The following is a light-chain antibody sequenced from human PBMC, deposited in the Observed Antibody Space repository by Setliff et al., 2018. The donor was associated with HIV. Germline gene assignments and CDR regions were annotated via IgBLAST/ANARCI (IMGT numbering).Light chain of an antibody. CDR1: SSDVGGYNF. J-gene: IGLJ1*01. Sequence: SALTQPASVSGSPGQSITISCTGTSSDVGGYNFVSWYQQHPGKAPKLIIYEVIKRPSGTSDRFSGSRSGNTASLTISGLQAKDEADYYCCSYAGTRFFYIFCSGTKVTVL. CDR3: CSYAGTRFFYI. CDR2: EVI. V-gene: IGLV2-23*02.